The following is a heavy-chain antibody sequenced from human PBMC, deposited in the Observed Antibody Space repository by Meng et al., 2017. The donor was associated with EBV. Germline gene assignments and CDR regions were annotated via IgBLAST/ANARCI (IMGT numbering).Heavy chain of an antibody. CDR2: ISSSGSTT. V-gene: IGHV3-11*01. Sequence: QVQLGALWVVFVKPGGSLRLSCADCGFTFSDYYMSWIRQAPGKGLEWVSYISSSGSTTYYAESVKGRFTISRDKAKTSLYLQMNRLRAEDTAVYYCARSGGGWYGYFDYWGQGTLVTVSS. CDR3: ARSGGGWYGYFDY. J-gene: IGHJ4*02. D-gene: IGHD2-15*01. CDR1: GFTFSDYY.